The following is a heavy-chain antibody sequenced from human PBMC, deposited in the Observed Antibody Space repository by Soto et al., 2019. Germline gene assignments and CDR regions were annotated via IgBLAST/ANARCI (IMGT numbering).Heavy chain of an antibody. D-gene: IGHD2-2*01. J-gene: IGHJ6*02. V-gene: IGHV3-21*01. Sequence: GGSLRLSCAASGFTFSPYSMSWVRQAPGKGLEWLSSISSSSTSIYYADSVKGRFTISRDNSKNTLYLQMNSLRAEDTAVYYCARGGAGYQLLRVHYGMDVWGQGTTVTAS. CDR1: GFTFSPYS. CDR3: ARGGAGYQLLRVHYGMDV. CDR2: ISSSSTSI.